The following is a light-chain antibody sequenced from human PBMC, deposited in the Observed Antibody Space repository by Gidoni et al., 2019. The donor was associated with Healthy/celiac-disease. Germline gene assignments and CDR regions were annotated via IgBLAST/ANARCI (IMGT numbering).Light chain of an antibody. Sequence: QSGLTPPPSASGTPGPGVTISCSGSSSNIVSNTVNWYQQLAGTAPKLLIYSNNHRPSGVPDRFSGSKSGTSASLAISGLQSEDEADYYCAAWDDSLNGPVFGGGTKLTVL. CDR1: SSNIVSNT. J-gene: IGLJ3*02. CDR3: AAWDDSLNGPV. V-gene: IGLV1-44*01. CDR2: SNN.